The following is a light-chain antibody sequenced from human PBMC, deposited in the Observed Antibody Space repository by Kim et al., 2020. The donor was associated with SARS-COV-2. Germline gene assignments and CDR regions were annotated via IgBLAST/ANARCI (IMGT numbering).Light chain of an antibody. V-gene: IGLV3-19*01. CDR2: GKN. CDR1: SLRSYY. CDR3: NSRDSSGSHVV. J-gene: IGLJ2*01. Sequence: SSELTQDPAVSVALGQTVRITCQGDSLRSYYASWYQQKPGQAPVLVIYGKNNRPSGIPDRFSGSSSGNTASLTITGAQAEDEADYYCNSRDSSGSHVVFG.